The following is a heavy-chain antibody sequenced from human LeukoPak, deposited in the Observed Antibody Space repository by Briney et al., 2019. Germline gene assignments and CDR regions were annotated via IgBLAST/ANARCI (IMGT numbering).Heavy chain of an antibody. Sequence: PGGSLRLSCAASGLTFSSYDMRWVRQATGKGLEWVSAIGTAGDTYYPGSVKGRFTISRENAKNSLYLQMNSLRAGDTAVYYCARATGTWYFDYWGQGTLVTVSS. CDR2: IGTAGDT. CDR1: GLTFSSYD. CDR3: ARATGTWYFDY. V-gene: IGHV3-13*01. D-gene: IGHD1-1*01. J-gene: IGHJ4*02.